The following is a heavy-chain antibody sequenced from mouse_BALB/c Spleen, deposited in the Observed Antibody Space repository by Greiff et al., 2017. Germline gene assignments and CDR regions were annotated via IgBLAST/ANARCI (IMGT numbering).Heavy chain of an antibody. CDR1: GYSFTGYF. Sequence: EVQLQQSGPELVKPGASVKISCKASGYSFTGYFMNWVMQSHGKSLEWIGRINPYNGDTFYNQKFKGKATLTVDKSSSTAHMELRSLASEDSAVYYCARDGNGYAMDYWGQGTSVTVSS. V-gene: IGHV1-20*02. CDR2: INPYNGDT. D-gene: IGHD2-1*01. J-gene: IGHJ4*01. CDR3: ARDGNGYAMDY.